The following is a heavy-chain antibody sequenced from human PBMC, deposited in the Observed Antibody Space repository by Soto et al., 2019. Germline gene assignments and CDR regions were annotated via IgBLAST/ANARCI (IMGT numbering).Heavy chain of an antibody. Sequence: LGESLKISCKGSGYSFTSYWISWVRQMPGKGLEWMGRIDPSDSYTNYSPSFQGHVTISADKSISTAYLQWSSLKASDTAMYYCATLEEAGDPLGYWGQGTLVTVSS. CDR1: GYSFTSYW. J-gene: IGHJ4*02. V-gene: IGHV5-10-1*01. CDR3: ATLEEAGDPLGY. D-gene: IGHD2-21*02. CDR2: IDPSDSYT.